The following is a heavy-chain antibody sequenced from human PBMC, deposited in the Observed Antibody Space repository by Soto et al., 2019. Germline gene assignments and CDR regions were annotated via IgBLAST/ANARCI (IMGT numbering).Heavy chain of an antibody. CDR2: INHSGST. V-gene: IGHV4-34*01. CDR3: ARGGRYSNEYYYYYMDV. Sequence: SETLSLTCAVDGGTFSGYDWSWIRQPPGKGLEWIGEINHSGSTNYNPSLKSRVTISVDTSKNQFSLKLSSVTAADTAVYYCARGGRYSNEYYYYYMDVRGKGTTVTVSS. D-gene: IGHD4-4*01. CDR1: GGTFSGYD. J-gene: IGHJ6*03.